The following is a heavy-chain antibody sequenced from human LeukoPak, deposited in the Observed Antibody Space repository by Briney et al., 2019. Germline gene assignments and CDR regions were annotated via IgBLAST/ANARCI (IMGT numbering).Heavy chain of an antibody. CDR2: IYSGGST. D-gene: IGHD6-19*01. CDR1: GFTVSSNY. Sequence: GGSLRLSCAASGFTVSSNYMSWVRQAPGKGLEWVSVIYSGGSTYYADSVKGRFTISRDNSKNTLYLQMNSLRAEDTALYYCAKDMHSSGWPIFDYWGQGTLVTVSS. J-gene: IGHJ4*02. CDR3: AKDMHSSGWPIFDY. V-gene: IGHV3-53*05.